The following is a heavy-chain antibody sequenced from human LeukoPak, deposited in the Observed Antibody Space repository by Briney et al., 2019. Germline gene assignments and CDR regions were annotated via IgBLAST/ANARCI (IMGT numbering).Heavy chain of an antibody. CDR2: IYISGTT. J-gene: IGHJ6*02. CDR1: GASISITNYY. D-gene: IGHD6-19*01. Sequence: SETLSLSCSVSGASISITNYYWSWIRQPAGKGLEWIGRIYISGTTNYNPSLKSRVTMSVDTSKNQFSLKLSSVTAADTAVYYCARDRGLSRIAVAGWDYYYYGMDVWGQGTTVTASS. V-gene: IGHV4-61*02. CDR3: ARDRGLSRIAVAGWDYYYYGMDV.